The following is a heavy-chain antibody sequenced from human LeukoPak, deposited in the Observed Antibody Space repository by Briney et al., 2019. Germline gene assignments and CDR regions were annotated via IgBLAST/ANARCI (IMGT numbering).Heavy chain of an antibody. CDR1: GFTFSSYG. D-gene: IGHD1-1*01. CDR2: IRYDGSNK. CDR3: AKGDSNWYYMDV. V-gene: IGHV3-30*02. Sequence: PGGSLRLSCAASGFTFSSYGMHWVRQAPGKGLEWVAFIRYDGSNKYYADSVKGRFTISRDNSKNTLYLQMNSLRAEDTAVYYCAKGDSNWYYMDVWGKGTTVTVSS. J-gene: IGHJ6*03.